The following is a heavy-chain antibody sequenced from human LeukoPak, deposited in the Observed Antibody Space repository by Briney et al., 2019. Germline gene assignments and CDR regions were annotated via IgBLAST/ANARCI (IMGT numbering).Heavy chain of an antibody. D-gene: IGHD1-1*01. J-gene: IGHJ3*02. Sequence: GGSLRLSCAASGFTFRDYWMHWIRQAPGKGLEWVSSISWNSSKIYYADSVKGRFSISRDNAKNSFYLHMNSLTVEDTALYYCAKVVVWTTAFDSWGQGTMVTVSS. CDR3: AKVVVWTTAFDS. V-gene: IGHV3-9*01. CDR1: GFTFRDYW. CDR2: ISWNSSKI.